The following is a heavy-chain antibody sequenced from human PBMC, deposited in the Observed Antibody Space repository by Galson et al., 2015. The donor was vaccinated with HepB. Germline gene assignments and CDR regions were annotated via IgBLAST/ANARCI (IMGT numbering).Heavy chain of an antibody. Sequence: SLRLSCAASGAASGSTFSRHGMHWVRQAPGKGLEWVALIWFDGTKNYHAEYLKGRFTISRDNSKNILYLQMNSLGAEDTAMYYCARYLGDYYGFDIWGQGTMVIVSA. J-gene: IGHJ3*02. CDR2: IWFDGTKN. CDR1: GSTFSRHG. V-gene: IGHV3-33*01. CDR3: ARYLGDYYGFDI. D-gene: IGHD2/OR15-2a*01.